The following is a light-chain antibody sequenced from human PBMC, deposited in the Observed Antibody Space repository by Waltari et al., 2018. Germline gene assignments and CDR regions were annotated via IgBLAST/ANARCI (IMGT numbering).Light chain of an antibody. CDR3: SSYTGSSTLWV. CDR2: GVS. CDR1: SSDVGGYNY. Sequence: QSALTQPASVSGSPGQSLPISCTGTSSDVGGYNYVSWYQQHPGKAPKLMIYGVSNRPSGVSNRFSGSKSGNTASLTISGLQAEDEADYYCSSYTGSSTLWVFGGGTKLTVL. J-gene: IGLJ3*02. V-gene: IGLV2-14*01.